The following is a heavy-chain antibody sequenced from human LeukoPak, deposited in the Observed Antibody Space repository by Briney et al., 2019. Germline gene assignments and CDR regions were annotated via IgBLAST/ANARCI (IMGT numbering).Heavy chain of an antibody. CDR2: IYPGDSDT. V-gene: IGHV5-51*01. Sequence: GESLQISCKGSGYNFTSYWIGWVRQLPGKGLEWMGIIYPGDSDTRYSPSFQGQVTISADKSISTAYLQWSSLKASDTAMYYCARRPVGATEHWFDPWGQGTLVTVSS. CDR1: GYNFTSYW. J-gene: IGHJ5*02. CDR3: ARRPVGATEHWFDP. D-gene: IGHD1-26*01.